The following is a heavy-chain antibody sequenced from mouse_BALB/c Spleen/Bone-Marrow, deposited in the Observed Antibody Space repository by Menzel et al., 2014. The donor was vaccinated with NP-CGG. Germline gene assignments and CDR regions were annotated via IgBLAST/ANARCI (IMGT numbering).Heavy chain of an antibody. V-gene: IGHV1-39*01. CDR2: IDPYYGDS. CDR1: GYSFTGYN. D-gene: IGHD2-1*01. Sequence: VQLQQSGPELEKPGASVKISCKASGYSFTGYNMNWVKQSNGKSLEWIGNIDPYYGDSTYNQKFKGKATLTVDKSSSTAYMQLKSLTSEDSAVYYCAREGGTYGNDFHYWGQGTTLTVSS. CDR3: AREGGTYGNDFHY. J-gene: IGHJ2*01.